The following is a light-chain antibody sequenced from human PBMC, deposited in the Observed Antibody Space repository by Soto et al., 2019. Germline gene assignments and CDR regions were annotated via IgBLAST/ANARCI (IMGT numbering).Light chain of an antibody. V-gene: IGKV3-20*01. J-gene: IGKJ4*01. CDR3: QQYGSSPLT. CDR2: GAS. CDR1: QIVSSTY. Sequence: EIVLTQSPGTPSLSTGERATLSCRASQIVSSTYLAWYQQKPGQAPRLLINGASSRATGIPDRFSGSGSGTDFTLTISRLEPEDFAVYYCQQYGSSPLTFGGGTKVEIK.